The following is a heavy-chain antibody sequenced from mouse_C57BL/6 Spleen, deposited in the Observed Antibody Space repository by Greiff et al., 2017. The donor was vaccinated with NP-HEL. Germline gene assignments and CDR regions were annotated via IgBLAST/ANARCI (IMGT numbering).Heavy chain of an antibody. V-gene: IGHV1-39*01. CDR3: ARSGVITTVVATRDFDY. CDR1: GYSFTDYN. Sequence: EVQLQQSGPELVKPGASVKISCKASGYSFTDYNMNWVKQSNGKSLEWIGVINPNYGTTSYNQKFKGKATLTVDQSSSTAYMQLNSLTSEDSAVYYCARSGVITTVVATRDFDYWGQGTTLTVSS. CDR2: INPNYGTT. J-gene: IGHJ2*01. D-gene: IGHD1-1*01.